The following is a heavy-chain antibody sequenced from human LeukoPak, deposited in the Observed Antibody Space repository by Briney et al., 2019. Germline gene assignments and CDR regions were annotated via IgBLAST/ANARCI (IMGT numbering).Heavy chain of an antibody. V-gene: IGHV3-7*01. Sequence: GGSLRLSCTASGFSFSGYWMSWVRQAPGKGLEWVANINQDGSAQYYVDSVKGQFTISRDNAKNSLYLQMNSLRVEDTAVYYCARDSESWTEAGPRFDYWGQGTLVTVSS. J-gene: IGHJ4*02. D-gene: IGHD6-19*01. CDR3: ARDSESWTEAGPRFDY. CDR2: INQDGSAQ. CDR1: GFSFSGYW.